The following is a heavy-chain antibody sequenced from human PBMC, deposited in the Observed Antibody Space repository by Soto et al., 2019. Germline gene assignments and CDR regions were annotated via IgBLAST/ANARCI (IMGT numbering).Heavy chain of an antibody. V-gene: IGHV4-39*01. CDR1: GDFIGSCSYY. Sequence: QLHLQESGPALVKPSETLSLSCTVSGDFIGSCSYYGDWLRQSPGGGLVWIGHVYSTGATYYTPSLKSRVTMGIDKSKNQFSLKVTSVTAADTAVYYCASGRAFRPLGDWGKGALVTVSS. CDR3: ASGRAFRPLGD. J-gene: IGHJ4*02. D-gene: IGHD6-6*01. CDR2: VYSTGAT.